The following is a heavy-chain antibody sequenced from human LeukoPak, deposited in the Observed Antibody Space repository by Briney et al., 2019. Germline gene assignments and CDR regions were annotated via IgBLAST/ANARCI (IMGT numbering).Heavy chain of an antibody. Sequence: ASVKVSCKASGYTFTSYVMHWVRQAPGQRLEWMGWINAGNGNTKYSQKFQGRVTITRDTSASTAYMELSSLRSEDTAVYYCAAMISGADTAMPFDYWGQGTLVTVSS. J-gene: IGHJ4*02. CDR1: GYTFTSYV. CDR2: INAGNGNT. CDR3: AAMISGADTAMPFDY. D-gene: IGHD5-18*01. V-gene: IGHV1-3*01.